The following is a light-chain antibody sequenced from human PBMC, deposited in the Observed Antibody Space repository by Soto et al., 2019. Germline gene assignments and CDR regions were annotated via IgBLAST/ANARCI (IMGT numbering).Light chain of an antibody. J-gene: IGKJ5*01. CDR1: QSLLHSNGYNY. Sequence: DIVMTQSPLSLPVTPGEPASISCRSSQSLLHSNGYNYLDWYLQKPGQSPQLLIYLGSNRASGGPDKFSGSGSCTDFTLKISSGEAEDVGVYYCMQALLPPITFGRGTRLEIK. V-gene: IGKV2-28*01. CDR3: MQALLPPIT. CDR2: LGS.